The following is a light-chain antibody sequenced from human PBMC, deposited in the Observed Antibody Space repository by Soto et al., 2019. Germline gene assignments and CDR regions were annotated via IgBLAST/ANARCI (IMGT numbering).Light chain of an antibody. CDR1: QSISSW. CDR2: DAS. CDR3: QQYNSYSWT. Sequence: IQRSQAPSALCASVGDRGSITCRASQSISSWLAWYQQKPGKAPKLLIYDASSLESGVPSRFSGSGSGTEFTLTISSLQPDDFATYYCQQYNSYSWTFGQGTKVDIK. V-gene: IGKV1-5*01. J-gene: IGKJ1*01.